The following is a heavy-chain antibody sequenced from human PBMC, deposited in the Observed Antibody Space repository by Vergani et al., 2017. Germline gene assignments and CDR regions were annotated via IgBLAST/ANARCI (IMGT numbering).Heavy chain of an antibody. J-gene: IGHJ4*02. CDR3: AKDQGPGSYYEGVFDY. CDR1: GFTFDDYA. CDR2: ISWNSDSI. D-gene: IGHD1-26*01. Sequence: EVQLVESGGGLVQPGRSLRLSCAASGFTFDDYAMHWVRQAPGKGLEWVSGISWNSDSIGYADSVKGRFTISRDNAKNSLYLQMNSLRAEDTALYYCAKDQGPGSYYEGVFDYWGQGTLVTVSS. V-gene: IGHV3-9*01.